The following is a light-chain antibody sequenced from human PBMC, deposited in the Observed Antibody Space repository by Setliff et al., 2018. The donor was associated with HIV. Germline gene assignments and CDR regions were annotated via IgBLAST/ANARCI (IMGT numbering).Light chain of an antibody. CDR2: EVS. Sequence: QSALAQPASVSGSPGQSITISCTGTSSDVGGYKYVYWYQQHPGKAPKLMIYEVSNRPSGISNRFSGSKSGNTASLTISGLQAEDEADYYCCSYAGSTTYVLGTGTKVTAL. J-gene: IGLJ1*01. CDR1: SSDVGGYKY. CDR3: CSYAGSTTYV. V-gene: IGLV2-14*01.